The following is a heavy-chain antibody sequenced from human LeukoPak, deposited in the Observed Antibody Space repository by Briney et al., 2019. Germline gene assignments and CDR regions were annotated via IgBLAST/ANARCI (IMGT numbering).Heavy chain of an antibody. D-gene: IGHD3-10*01. Sequence: SVKVSCKASGGTFSSYAISWVRQAPGQGLEWMGRIIPILGIANYAQKFQGRVTITADNSTSTAYMELSSLRSEDTAVYYCARDPTGTMVRGVIIFDYWGQGTLVTVSS. CDR3: ARDPTGTMVRGVIIFDY. CDR1: GGTFSSYA. V-gene: IGHV1-69*04. J-gene: IGHJ4*02. CDR2: IIPILGIA.